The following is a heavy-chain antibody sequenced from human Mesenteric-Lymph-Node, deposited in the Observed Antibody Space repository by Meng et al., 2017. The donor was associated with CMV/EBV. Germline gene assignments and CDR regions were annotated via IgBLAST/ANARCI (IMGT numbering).Heavy chain of an antibody. CDR1: VCSCRVYY. V-gene: IGHV4-34*01. D-gene: IGHD4-23*01. J-gene: IGHJ4*02. Sequence: QMRPPRWCTGRFMPSYTLSLSCACYVCSCRVYYCSWILPPPGKGLEWIGEINHSGSTNYNPSLKSRVTISVDTSKNHFSLKLSSVTAADTAVYYCARHQRWLKSEGGFNYWGQGTLVTVSS. CDR2: INHSGST. CDR3: ARHQRWLKSEGGFNY.